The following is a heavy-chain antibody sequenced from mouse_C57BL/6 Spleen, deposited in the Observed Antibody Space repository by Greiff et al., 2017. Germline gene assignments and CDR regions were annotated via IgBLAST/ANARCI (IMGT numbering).Heavy chain of an antibody. CDR2: INPYNGGT. CDR3: ARRHYYGSSYDYFDY. J-gene: IGHJ2*01. Sequence: VQLQQSGPVLVKPGASVKMSCKASGYTFTDYYMNWVKQSHGKSLEWIGVINPYNGGTSYNQKFKGKATLTVDKSSSTAYMELNSLTSEDSAVYYCARRHYYGSSYDYFDYWGQGTTLTVSS. CDR1: GYTFTDYY. V-gene: IGHV1-19*01. D-gene: IGHD1-1*01.